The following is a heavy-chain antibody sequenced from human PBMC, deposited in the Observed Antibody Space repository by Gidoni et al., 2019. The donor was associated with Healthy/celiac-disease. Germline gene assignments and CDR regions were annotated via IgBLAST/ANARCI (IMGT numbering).Heavy chain of an antibody. CDR1: GGSISSYY. Sequence: QVQLQESGPGLVKPSETLSLTCTVSGGSISSYYWSWIRQPPGKGLEWIGYIYYSGSTNYNPSLKSRVTISVDTSKNQFSLKLSSVTAADTAVYYCARVYDSSANDAFDIWGQGTMVTVSS. D-gene: IGHD3-22*01. V-gene: IGHV4-59*01. CDR3: ARVYDSSANDAFDI. J-gene: IGHJ3*02. CDR2: IYYSGST.